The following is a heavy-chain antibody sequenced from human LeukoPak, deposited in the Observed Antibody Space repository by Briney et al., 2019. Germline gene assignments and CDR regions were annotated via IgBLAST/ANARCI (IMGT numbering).Heavy chain of an antibody. Sequence: GGSLRLSCAASGFTFSDYYISWIRQAPGKGLGWVSYISSSSSYTNYADSVKGRFTISRDNAKNSLYLQMNSLRAEDTAVYYCARGGGLILRYFDWLFAYYFDYWGQGTLVTVSS. CDR2: ISSSSSYT. J-gene: IGHJ4*02. CDR1: GFTFSDYY. CDR3: ARGGGLILRYFDWLFAYYFDY. V-gene: IGHV3-11*06. D-gene: IGHD3-9*01.